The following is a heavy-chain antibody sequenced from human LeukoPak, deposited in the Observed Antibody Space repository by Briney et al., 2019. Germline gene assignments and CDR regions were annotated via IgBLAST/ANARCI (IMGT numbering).Heavy chain of an antibody. D-gene: IGHD3-3*01. V-gene: IGHV1-2*02. CDR3: ARGGGTYDFWSGWAYY. Sequence: ASVKVSCKASGYTFTGYYTHWVRQAPGQGLEWMGWINPNSGGTNYAQKFQGRVTMTRDTSISTAYMELSRLRSDDTAVYYCARGGGTYDFWSGWAYYWGQGTLVTVSS. CDR2: INPNSGGT. J-gene: IGHJ4*02. CDR1: GYTFTGYY.